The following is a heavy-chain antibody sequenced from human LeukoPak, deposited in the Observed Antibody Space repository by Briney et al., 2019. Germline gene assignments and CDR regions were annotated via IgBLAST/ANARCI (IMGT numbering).Heavy chain of an antibody. CDR1: GFTFSTYG. V-gene: IGHV3-30*18. J-gene: IGHJ4*02. Sequence: GRSLRLSCAASGFTFSTYGMHWVRQAPGKGLEWVAVISYDGSNYYYADSVKGRFTISRDNSKNTLYLQMNSLRAEDTAVYYCAKDYYDNLTGYLTYIFDYWGQGTLVTVSS. D-gene: IGHD3-9*01. CDR2: ISYDGSNY. CDR3: AKDYYDNLTGYLTYIFDY.